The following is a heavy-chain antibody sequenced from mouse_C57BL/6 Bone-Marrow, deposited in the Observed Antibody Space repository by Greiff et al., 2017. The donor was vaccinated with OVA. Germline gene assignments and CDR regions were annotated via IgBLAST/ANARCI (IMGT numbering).Heavy chain of an antibody. Sequence: VKLQESGPGLVAPSQSLSITCTVSGFSLTSYGVHWVRQPPGKGLAWLVVIWSDGSTTYNSALKSRLSISKDNSKSQVFLKMNSLQTDDTAMYYCARRDYDEGAMDYWGQGTSVTVSS. CDR1: GFSLTSYG. CDR3: ARRDYDEGAMDY. CDR2: IWSDGST. D-gene: IGHD2-4*01. J-gene: IGHJ4*01. V-gene: IGHV2-6*03.